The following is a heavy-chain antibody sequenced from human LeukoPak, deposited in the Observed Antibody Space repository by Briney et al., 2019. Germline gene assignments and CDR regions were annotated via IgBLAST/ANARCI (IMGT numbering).Heavy chain of an antibody. V-gene: IGHV3-74*01. Sequence: GGSLRLSCAASGFTFSNYWMHWVRQAPGKGLVWVSRINSDGSRTAYADSVKGRFTISRDNAKNTLYLQMNSLRAEDTAVYYCARDGYSSSFYFDYWGQGTLVTVSS. CDR1: GFTFSNYW. D-gene: IGHD6-6*01. CDR3: ARDGYSSSFYFDY. CDR2: INSDGSRT. J-gene: IGHJ4*02.